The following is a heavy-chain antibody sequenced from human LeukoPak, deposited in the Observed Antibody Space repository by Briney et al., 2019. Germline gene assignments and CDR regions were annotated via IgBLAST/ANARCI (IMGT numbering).Heavy chain of an antibody. V-gene: IGHV3-66*01. Sequence: GGPLRLSCAASGFTVSSSYISWVRQDPGKGLEWVSVIYSGGSTYYADSVKGRFTISRDNSKNTLYLQMNSLRAEDTAVYYCARFNDYGEFYFDYWGQGTLVTVAS. CDR3: ARFNDYGEFYFDY. CDR2: IYSGGST. D-gene: IGHD4-17*01. J-gene: IGHJ4*02. CDR1: GFTVSSSY.